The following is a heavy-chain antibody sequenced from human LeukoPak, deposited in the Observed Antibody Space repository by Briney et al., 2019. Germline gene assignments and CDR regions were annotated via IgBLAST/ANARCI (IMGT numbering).Heavy chain of an antibody. Sequence: GGSLRLSCAASGFTFSNYWMSWVRQAPGKGLEWVANIKQDESEKYYVASVKGRFTISRDNAKNSLYLQMNSLRAEDTAVYYCARDNRYYYGSGSYTYYMDVWGKGTTVTISS. V-gene: IGHV3-7*01. J-gene: IGHJ6*03. CDR2: IKQDESEK. D-gene: IGHD3-10*01. CDR1: GFTFSNYW. CDR3: ARDNRYYYGSGSYTYYMDV.